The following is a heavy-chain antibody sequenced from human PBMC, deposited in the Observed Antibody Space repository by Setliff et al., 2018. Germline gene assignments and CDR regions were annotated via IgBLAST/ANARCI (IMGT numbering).Heavy chain of an antibody. D-gene: IGHD2-21*01. J-gene: IGHJ6*03. CDR2: IYPSESI. CDR3: ARGLEGEDYFYYMDV. Sequence: PAETLSLTCPVSGGSIGSSTWWTCVRQPPGKGLEWIGEIYPSESINYNPSLKGRVTMSVDKSKNQFSLKLTSVTAADTAVYYCARGLEGEDYFYYMDVWGKGNTVTVSS. CDR1: GGSIGSSTW. V-gene: IGHV4-4*02.